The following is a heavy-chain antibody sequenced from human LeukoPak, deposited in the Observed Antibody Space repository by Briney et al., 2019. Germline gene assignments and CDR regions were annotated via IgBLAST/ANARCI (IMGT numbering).Heavy chain of an antibody. J-gene: IGHJ4*02. V-gene: IGHV4-39*07. D-gene: IGHD3-22*01. Sequence: SETLSLTCTVSGGSIRSSSYYWGWIRQPPGKGLEWIGSIYYSGSTYYNPSLKSRVTISVDTSKNQFSLKLSSVTAADTAVYYCARDQRNYYDSSGGFDYWGQGTLVTVSS. CDR3: ARDQRNYYDSSGGFDY. CDR2: IYYSGST. CDR1: GGSIRSSSYY.